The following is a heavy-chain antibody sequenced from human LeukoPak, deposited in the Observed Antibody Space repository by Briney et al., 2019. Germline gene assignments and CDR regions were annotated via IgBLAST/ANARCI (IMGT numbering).Heavy chain of an antibody. Sequence: PGGSLRLSCAASVFTFSGYWMHWVRQVPGKGPVWVSLINHDGSLTSHADSVKGRFTISRDNAKNTLYLQMNSLTAEDTAIYYCARAGPNWGLDYWGQGTLVTVSS. J-gene: IGHJ4*02. D-gene: IGHD7-27*01. CDR1: VFTFSGYW. V-gene: IGHV3-74*01. CDR2: INHDGSLT. CDR3: ARAGPNWGLDY.